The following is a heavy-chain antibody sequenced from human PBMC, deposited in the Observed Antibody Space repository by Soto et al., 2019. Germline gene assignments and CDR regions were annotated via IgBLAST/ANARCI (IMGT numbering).Heavy chain of an antibody. Sequence: QVQLQESGPGLVRPSQTLSLTCTVSGASISSGAYSWSWIRQHPGKGLEWIGYIYNSESTYYNPSLKSRVNISVDTSKNHFSLKLSSVTAADTAVYYCARRLGAKYYYYVMDVWGQGTTVTVSS. CDR1: GASISSGAYS. CDR3: ARRLGAKYYYYVMDV. D-gene: IGHD5-12*01. CDR2: IYNSEST. V-gene: IGHV4-31*03. J-gene: IGHJ6*02.